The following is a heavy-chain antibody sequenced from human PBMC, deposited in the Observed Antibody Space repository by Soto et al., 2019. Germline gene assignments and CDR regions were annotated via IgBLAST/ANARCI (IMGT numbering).Heavy chain of an antibody. CDR1: GGTFSSYA. CDR3: ARGNYYDFWSGYNLNYYYYGMDV. Sequence: QVQLVQSGAEVKKPGSSVKVSCKASGGTFSSYAISWVRQAPGQGLEWMGGIIPIFGTANYAQKFQGRVTLTADESTSTAYLELSSLRSEDTAVYYCARGNYYDFWSGYNLNYYYYGMDVWGQGTTGTVSS. D-gene: IGHD3-3*01. CDR2: IIPIFGTA. J-gene: IGHJ6*02. V-gene: IGHV1-69*01.